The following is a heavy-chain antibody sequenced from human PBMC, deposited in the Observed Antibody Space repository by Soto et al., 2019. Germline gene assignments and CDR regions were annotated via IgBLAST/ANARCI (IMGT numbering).Heavy chain of an antibody. CDR2: IIPMFGTT. J-gene: IGHJ4*02. Sequence: SVKVSCKASGGTFSSYTISWVRQAPGQGLEWMGGIIPMFGTTNYAQKFQGRVMLTADKSASTAYMELSSLRSEDTAVYYCARVVTTVITNYFDYLGQVTLVTVS. D-gene: IGHD4-17*01. V-gene: IGHV1-69*06. CDR3: ARVVTTVITNYFDY. CDR1: GGTFSSYT.